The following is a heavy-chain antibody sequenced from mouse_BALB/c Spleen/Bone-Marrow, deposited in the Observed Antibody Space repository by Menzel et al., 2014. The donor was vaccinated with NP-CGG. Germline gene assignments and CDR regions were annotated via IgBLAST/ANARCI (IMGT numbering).Heavy chain of an antibody. CDR3: ARQDSYAGSYRSFDV. J-gene: IGHJ1*01. CDR1: GFTFSDYF. CDR2: ISDGGSST. D-gene: IGHD1-1*01. V-gene: IGHV5-4*02. Sequence: EVKLMESGGGLVKPGGSLKLSCAASGFTFSDYFMYWVRQTPEKRLEWVATISDGGSSTYYPDSVKGRFTISRDNAKNNLYLQMSSLKSEDLAMYYCARQDSYAGSYRSFDVWGPGTTVTVPS.